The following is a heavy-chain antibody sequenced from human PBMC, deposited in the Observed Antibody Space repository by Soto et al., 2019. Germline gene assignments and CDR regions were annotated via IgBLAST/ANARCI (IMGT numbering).Heavy chain of an antibody. CDR1: GYTFSTYY. Sequence: QVQLVQSGAEVKKPGASVKVSCKASGYTFSTYYMHWVRQAPGQGYEWMGIINPSGGSITYAQKYQGRVTMTRDTSTTTVYMELSSLKSEDTAVYYCARYAYNGYYFDYWGQGTLVTVSS. J-gene: IGHJ4*02. CDR3: ARYAYNGYYFDY. D-gene: IGHD1-1*01. CDR2: INPSGGSI. V-gene: IGHV1-46*01.